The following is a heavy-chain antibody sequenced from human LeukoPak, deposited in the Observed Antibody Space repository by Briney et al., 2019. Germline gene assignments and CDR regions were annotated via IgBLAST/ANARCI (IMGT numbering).Heavy chain of an antibody. CDR1: GYTFTGYY. J-gene: IGHJ4*02. Sequence: ASVKVSCKASGYTFTGYYMHWVRQAPGQGLEWMGWINPNSGGTNYAQKFQGRVTMTRDTSISTAYMELSRLRSDDTAVYYCARVQDSSGWYPISHWGQGTLVTVSS. CDR2: INPNSGGT. V-gene: IGHV1-2*02. D-gene: IGHD6-19*01. CDR3: ARVQDSSGWYPISH.